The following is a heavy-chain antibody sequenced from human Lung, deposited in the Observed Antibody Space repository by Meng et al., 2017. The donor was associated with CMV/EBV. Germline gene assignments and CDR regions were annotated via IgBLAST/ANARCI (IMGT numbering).Heavy chain of an antibody. J-gene: IGHJ3*02. V-gene: IGHV3-7*01. Sequence: GGSLRLXCAASGFNFRTYWMSWVRQSPGLGLEWVATIKEDRLEVYCVDSVKGRFTISRDNARNSLYLQMNSLRVEDTAVYYCARRQYQLVGLAAFDIWGQGXMVTVSS. D-gene: IGHD2-2*01. CDR3: ARRQYQLVGLAAFDI. CDR1: GFNFRTYW. CDR2: IKEDRLEV.